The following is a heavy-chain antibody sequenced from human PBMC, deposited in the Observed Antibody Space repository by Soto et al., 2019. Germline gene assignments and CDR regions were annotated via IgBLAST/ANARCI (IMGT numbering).Heavy chain of an antibody. CDR3: AKGLSGYRDFDY. CDR2: ISYDGSKK. CDR1: GFTFSSYG. J-gene: IGHJ4*02. Sequence: VQLVESGGGVVQPGRSLRLSCAASGFTFSSYGMHWVRQAPGKGLEWVAVISYDGSKKYFADSVKGRFTISRDNSRNTLYLQLNSLRAEDTAVYYCAKGLSGYRDFDYWGQGTLVTVSS. D-gene: IGHD3-3*01. V-gene: IGHV3-30*18.